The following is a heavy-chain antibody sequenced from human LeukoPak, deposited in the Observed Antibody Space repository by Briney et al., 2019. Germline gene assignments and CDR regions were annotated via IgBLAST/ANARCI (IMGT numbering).Heavy chain of an antibody. CDR2: IYPGDSDT. Sequence: GESLKISCKASGDTFTNYWIACVRQMPGKVLEWMGIIYPGDSDTRYSPSVEGQVTISVDKSISTAFLQWSSLKASDTAMYYCARGGVFSSSWFAYFDYWGQGTLVTVSS. V-gene: IGHV5-51*01. J-gene: IGHJ4*02. CDR3: ARGGVFSSSWFAYFDY. CDR1: GDTFTNYW. D-gene: IGHD6-13*01.